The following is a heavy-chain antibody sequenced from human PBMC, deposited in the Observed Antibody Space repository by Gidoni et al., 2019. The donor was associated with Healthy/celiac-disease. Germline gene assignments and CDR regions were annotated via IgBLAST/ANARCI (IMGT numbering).Heavy chain of an antibody. D-gene: IGHD7-27*01. CDR2: ISGSGGST. CDR1: GFTFSSYA. V-gene: IGHV3-23*01. CDR3: AKDRGNWGSLDY. J-gene: IGHJ4*02. Sequence: EVQLLESGGGLVQPGGSLRLSCAASGFTFSSYAMSWVRQAPGKGLEWVSAISGSGGSTYYADSVKGRFTISRDNSKSTLYLQMNSLRAEDTAVYYCAKDRGNWGSLDYWGQGTLVTVSS.